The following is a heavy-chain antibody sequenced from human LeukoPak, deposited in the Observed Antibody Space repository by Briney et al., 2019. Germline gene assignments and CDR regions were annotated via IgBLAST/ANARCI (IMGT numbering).Heavy chain of an antibody. CDR3: ARAVVEMASMIDY. J-gene: IGHJ4*02. CDR1: GGSFSGYY. D-gene: IGHD5-24*01. V-gene: IGHV4-59*01. CDR2: IYYSGNT. Sequence: SETLSLTCAVYGGSFSGYYWSWIRQPPGKGLEWIGYIYYSGNTYYNPAFKSRVTISVDTSKNQFSLKLSSVTAADTAVYYCARAVVEMASMIDYWGQGIVVSVSS.